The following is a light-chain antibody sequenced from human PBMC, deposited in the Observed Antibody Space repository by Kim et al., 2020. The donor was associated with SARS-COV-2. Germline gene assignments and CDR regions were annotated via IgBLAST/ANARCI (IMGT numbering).Light chain of an antibody. V-gene: IGKV4-1*01. CDR1: RSVLYSSNNKND. CDR2: WAS. CDR3: QQYYASPPL. Sequence: SATINLKASRSVLYSSNNKNDLAWYQQEPGQPPKLPIYWASTQEAEVPYRFSGSESGTDFTLTISSLQAEDVTIDYCQQYYASPPLFGQGTKLEI. J-gene: IGKJ2*01.